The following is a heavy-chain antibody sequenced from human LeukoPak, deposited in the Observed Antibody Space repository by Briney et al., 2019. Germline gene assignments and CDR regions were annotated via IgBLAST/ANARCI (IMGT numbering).Heavy chain of an antibody. Sequence: ASVKVSCKASGYTFTSYGISWVRQAPGQGLEWMGWISAYNGNTNYAQKLQGRVTMTTDTSTSTAYMELRSLRSDDTAVYYCARTTTRGYFDWSHAFDIWGQGTMVTASS. CDR2: ISAYNGNT. J-gene: IGHJ3*02. D-gene: IGHD3-9*01. V-gene: IGHV1-18*01. CDR1: GYTFTSYG. CDR3: ARTTTRGYFDWSHAFDI.